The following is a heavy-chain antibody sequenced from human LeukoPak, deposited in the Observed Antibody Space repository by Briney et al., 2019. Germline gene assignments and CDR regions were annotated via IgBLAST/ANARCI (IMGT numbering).Heavy chain of an antibody. J-gene: IGHJ4*02. CDR3: ARSISGDILTGSV. V-gene: IGHV1-18*01. CDR2: ISTYNGNT. Sequence: ASVKVSYKPSGYTFTSYGISWVRQAHGQGLEWMGWISTYNGNTNYAQNVQGRVTMTTDTSTSTAYMELRSLRSDDTAVYYCARSISGDILTGSVWGQGTLVTVSS. D-gene: IGHD3-9*01. CDR1: GYTFTSYG.